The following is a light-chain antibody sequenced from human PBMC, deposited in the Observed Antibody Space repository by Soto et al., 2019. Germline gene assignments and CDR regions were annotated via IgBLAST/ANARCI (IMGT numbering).Light chain of an antibody. CDR3: HQYGGSPQT. J-gene: IGKJ1*01. CDR2: GAS. CDR1: QSVSNY. Sequence: EIVLTQSPGTLSLSPGERATLSCRASQSVSNYLAWYQRKPGQAPRLLIYGASSRATGIPDRFSGSGSGTDFTLTISRLEPEDFAVYYCHQYGGSPQTFGQGPRWIS. V-gene: IGKV3-20*01.